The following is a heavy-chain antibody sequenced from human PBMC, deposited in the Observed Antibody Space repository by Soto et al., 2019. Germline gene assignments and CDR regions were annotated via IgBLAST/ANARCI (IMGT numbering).Heavy chain of an antibody. CDR2: IYPDGSS. D-gene: IGHD6-13*01. V-gene: IGHV4-4*02. CDR1: GVSINNNNW. Sequence: SETLSLTCAVSGVSINNNNWWKWVRQTPGKGLEWIGEIYPDGSSHYAPSLRSRVTMSVDRSKNQFFLRLSSVTAADTAVYYCARGYSSKWYSFDYWGQGILVPVYS. J-gene: IGHJ4*02. CDR3: ARGYSSKWYSFDY.